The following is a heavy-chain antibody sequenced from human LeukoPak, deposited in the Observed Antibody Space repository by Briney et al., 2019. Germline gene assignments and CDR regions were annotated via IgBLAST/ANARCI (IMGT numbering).Heavy chain of an antibody. CDR1: GYRFTSYW. V-gene: IGHV5-51*01. CDR2: IYPGDSDT. J-gene: IGHJ4*02. CDR3: ARLGGREYSSSWPIDY. Sequence: GESLKISCKGSGYRFTSYWIGWVRQMPGKGLEWMGIIYPGDSDTRYSPSFQGQVTISADKSISTAYLQWSSLKASDTAMYYCARLGGREYSSSWPIDYWGQGTLVTVSS. D-gene: IGHD6-13*01.